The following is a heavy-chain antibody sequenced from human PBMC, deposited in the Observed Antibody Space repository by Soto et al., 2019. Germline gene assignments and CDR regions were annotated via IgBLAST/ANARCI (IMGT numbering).Heavy chain of an antibody. V-gene: IGHV1-2*02. CDR2: INPNSGGT. J-gene: IGHJ1*01. CDR3: ARALLRSNTRQVYFQH. D-gene: IGHD3-3*01. Sequence: QVQLVQSGAEVKKPGASVKVSCKASGYTFTGYYMHWVRQAPGQGLEWMGWINPNSGGTNYAQKFQGRVTMTRDTSISTAYMELSRLRSDDTALYYCARALLRSNTRQVYFQHWGQGTLVTVSS. CDR1: GYTFTGYY.